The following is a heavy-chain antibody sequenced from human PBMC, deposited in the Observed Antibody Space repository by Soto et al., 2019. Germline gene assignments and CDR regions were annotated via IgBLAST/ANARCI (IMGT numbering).Heavy chain of an antibody. J-gene: IGHJ6*02. Sequence: EVHLVESGGGLIQPGASLRLSCAASGFTVGNNYMTWVRQAPGKGLEWVSLVYSHGATYYADSVKSRFTIYRDSSKNTFYLQLNSRRAEATAMYYCTTSPRVGVWGQGTTVTVSS. CDR3: TTSPRVGV. CDR1: GFTVGNNY. CDR2: VYSHGAT. D-gene: IGHD3-10*01. V-gene: IGHV3-53*01.